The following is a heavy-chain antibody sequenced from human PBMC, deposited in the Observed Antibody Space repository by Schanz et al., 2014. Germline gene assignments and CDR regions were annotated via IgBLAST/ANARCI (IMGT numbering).Heavy chain of an antibody. V-gene: IGHV1-69*02. J-gene: IGHJ6*02. D-gene: IGHD6-19*01. CDR1: GGTFSSDT. CDR2: IMPLRGIG. Sequence: QVHLVQSGAEVKKPGSSVKVSCKASGGTFSSDTFSWVRQAPGQGLEWMGRIMPLRGIGNNAWKFQDRLTITADKSMNITYMELSSLGTEDTAVYYCTRLRRADPNGFDVWGQGTTXTVS. CDR3: TRLRRADPNGFDV.